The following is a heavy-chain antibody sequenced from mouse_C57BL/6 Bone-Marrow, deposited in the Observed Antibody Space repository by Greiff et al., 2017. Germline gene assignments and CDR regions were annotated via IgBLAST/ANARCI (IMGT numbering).Heavy chain of an antibody. Sequence: QVQLQQPGAELVKPGASVKLSCKASGYTFTSYWMHWVKQRPGQGLEWIGMIHPNSGSTNYNEKFKSKATLTVDKSSSTAYMQISSLTSEDSAVYYCASSRGCYNAMDYWGQGTSVTVSS. V-gene: IGHV1-64*01. J-gene: IGHJ4*01. CDR2: IHPNSGST. CDR3: ASSRGCYNAMDY. CDR1: GYTFTSYW.